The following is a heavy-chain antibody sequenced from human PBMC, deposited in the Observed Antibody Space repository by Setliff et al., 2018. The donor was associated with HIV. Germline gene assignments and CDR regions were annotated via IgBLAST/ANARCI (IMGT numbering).Heavy chain of an antibody. D-gene: IGHD6-19*01. J-gene: IGHJ4*02. Sequence: ASVKVSCKASGYTFTSYYMHWVRQAPGQGLEWMGIINPSGGSTSYAQRFQGRVIMTADTSTNTAYMELNSLRSEDTAVYYCGTVRIAVPDDFDFWGQGTLVTVSS. V-gene: IGHV1-46*01. CDR3: GTVRIAVPDDFDF. CDR2: INPSGGST. CDR1: GYTFTSYY.